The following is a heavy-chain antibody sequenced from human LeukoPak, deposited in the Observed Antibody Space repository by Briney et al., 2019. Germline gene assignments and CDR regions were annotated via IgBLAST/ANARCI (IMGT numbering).Heavy chain of an antibody. Sequence: SETLSLTCTVSGGSISSGSYYWSWIRQPAGKGLEWIGRIYTSGSTNYNPSLKSRVTISVGTSKNQFSLKLSSVTAADTAVYYCARGLAAAAHDYWGQGTLVTVSS. V-gene: IGHV4-61*02. D-gene: IGHD6-13*01. J-gene: IGHJ4*02. CDR1: GGSISSGSYY. CDR3: ARGLAAAAHDY. CDR2: IYTSGST.